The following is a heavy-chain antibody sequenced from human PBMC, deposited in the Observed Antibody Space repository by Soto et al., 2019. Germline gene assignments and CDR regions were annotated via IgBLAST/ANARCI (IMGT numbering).Heavy chain of an antibody. CDR3: ARDPPSSGLKYGMDV. Sequence: GGSLILSCAASGFPFSSYSMHWVRQAPGKGLEWVAVISYDGSNKYYADSVKGRFTISRDNSKNTLYLQMNSLRAEDTAVYYCARDPPSSGLKYGMDVWGQGTTVTVSS. CDR2: ISYDGSNK. J-gene: IGHJ6*02. CDR1: GFPFSSYS. D-gene: IGHD3-3*01. V-gene: IGHV3-30-3*01.